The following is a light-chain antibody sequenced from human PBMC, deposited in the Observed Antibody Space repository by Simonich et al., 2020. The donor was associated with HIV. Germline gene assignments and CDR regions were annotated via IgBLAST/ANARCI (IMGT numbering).Light chain of an antibody. CDR2: GAS. Sequence: DIQMTQSPSSLSASVGDRVTITCRASQSISSWLAWYQQKPGKAPKLLLYGASRLESGVPSRFSGSGSVTDYTLTISSLQTEDFATYYCQQYYSTPTFGPGTKVDIK. CDR3: QQYYSTPT. V-gene: IGKV1-NL1*01. J-gene: IGKJ3*01. CDR1: QSISSW.